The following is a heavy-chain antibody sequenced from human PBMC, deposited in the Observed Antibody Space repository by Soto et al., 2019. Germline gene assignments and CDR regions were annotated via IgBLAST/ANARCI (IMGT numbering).Heavy chain of an antibody. CDR2: INHSGST. CDR3: ARGLVVVVAATINWFDP. Sequence: SETLSLTCAVYGGSFSGYYWSWIRQPPGKGLEWIGEINHSGSTNYNASLKSRVTISVDTSKNQFSLKLSSVTAADTAVYYCARGLVVVVAATINWFDPWGQGTLVTVSS. D-gene: IGHD2-15*01. CDR1: GGSFSGYY. J-gene: IGHJ5*02. V-gene: IGHV4-34*01.